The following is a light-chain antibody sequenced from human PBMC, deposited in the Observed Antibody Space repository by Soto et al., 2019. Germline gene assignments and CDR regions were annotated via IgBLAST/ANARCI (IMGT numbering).Light chain of an antibody. CDR2: DAS. V-gene: IGKV3-20*01. Sequence: IVLTQSPGTLSLSRGERATLSCRASQSVSSSSVAWYQQKPGQAPRLLIYDASSRGTGIPDRFSGSGSGTDFTLTISRLEPEDFAVYYCQQYGSSPALTFGGGTKVDIK. CDR3: QQYGSSPALT. CDR1: QSVSSSS. J-gene: IGKJ4*01.